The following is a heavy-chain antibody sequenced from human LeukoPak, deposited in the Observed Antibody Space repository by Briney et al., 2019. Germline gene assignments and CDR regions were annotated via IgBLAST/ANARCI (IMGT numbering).Heavy chain of an antibody. D-gene: IGHD6-13*01. CDR2: IIPILGIA. CDR1: GGTFSSYA. V-gene: IGHV1-69*04. J-gene: IGHJ5*02. Sequence: GASVKVSCKASGGTFSSYAISWVRQAPGQGLEWMGRIIPILGIANYAQKFQGRVTITADKSTSTAYMELSSLRSEDTAVYYCARVGGGIPWFDPWGQGTLVTVSS. CDR3: ARVGGGIPWFDP.